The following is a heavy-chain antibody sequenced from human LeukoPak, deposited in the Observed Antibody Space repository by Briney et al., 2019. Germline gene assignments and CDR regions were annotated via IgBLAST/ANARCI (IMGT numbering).Heavy chain of an antibody. D-gene: IGHD2-2*02. CDR3: ARDLYCSSTSCYSRYYYYGMDV. J-gene: IGHJ6*02. Sequence: GGSLRLSCAASGFTFSSYAMSWVRQAPGKGLEWVSYISSSGSTIYYADSVKGRFTISRDNAKNSLYLQVNSLRAEDTAVYYCARDLYCSSTSCYSRYYYYGMDVWGQGTTVTVSS. CDR2: ISSSGSTI. CDR1: GFTFSSYA. V-gene: IGHV3-48*04.